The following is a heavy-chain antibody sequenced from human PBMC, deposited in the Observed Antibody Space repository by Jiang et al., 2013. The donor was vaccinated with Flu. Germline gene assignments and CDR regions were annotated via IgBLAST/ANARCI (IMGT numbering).Heavy chain of an antibody. J-gene: IGHJ2*01. V-gene: IGHV4-34*01. D-gene: IGHD3-22*01. CDR1: GGSLSGYH. CDR2: INHSGSS. Sequence: LLKPSETLSLSCAVYGGSLSGYHWSWIRQSPGRGLEWIGEINHSGSSTYNPSFKSRVTISVDTSRKEFSLKLDSVSAADAAVYYCARNYYDGSGYYPYWYFDVWGRGTVVTVSS. CDR3: ARNYYDGSGYYPYWYFDV.